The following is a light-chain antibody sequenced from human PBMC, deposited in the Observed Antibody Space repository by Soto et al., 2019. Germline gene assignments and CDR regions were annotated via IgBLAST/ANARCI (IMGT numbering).Light chain of an antibody. CDR3: QQYSGSPPTT. Sequence: EIVLTQSPATLSLSPGERATLSCRASQSVSSYLAWYQQKPGQAPRLLIYDASNRATGIPARFSGSGSGTDFTLTISRLEPEDFAVYYCQQYSGSPPTTFGQGTRLEIE. CDR2: DAS. J-gene: IGKJ5*01. V-gene: IGKV3-11*01. CDR1: QSVSSY.